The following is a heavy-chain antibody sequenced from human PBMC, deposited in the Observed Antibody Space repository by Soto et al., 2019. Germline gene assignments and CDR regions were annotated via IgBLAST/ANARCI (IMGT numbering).Heavy chain of an antibody. V-gene: IGHV3-48*02. D-gene: IGHD2-15*01. J-gene: IGHJ6*02. CDR3: AREDIVVVVAATPYYYYGMDV. Sequence: GGSLRLSCAASGFSFNSYSVNWVRQAPGKGLEWVSYISSSSSTIYYADSVKGRFTISRDNAKNSLYLQMNSLRDEDTAVYYCAREDIVVVVAATPYYYYGMDVWGQGTTVTVSS. CDR2: ISSSSSTI. CDR1: GFSFNSYS.